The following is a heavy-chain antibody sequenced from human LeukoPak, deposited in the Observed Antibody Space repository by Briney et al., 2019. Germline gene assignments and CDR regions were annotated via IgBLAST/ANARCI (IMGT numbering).Heavy chain of an antibody. CDR1: GYTFTGYY. V-gene: IGHV1-2*02. Sequence: GASVKVSCKASGYTFTGYYMHWVRQAPGQGLEWMGWINPNSGGTNYAQKFQGRVTMTRDTSISTAYMELIRLTSDDTAVYFCVRQGNEGATLDFWGQGTVVAVSS. CDR2: INPNSGGT. CDR3: VRQGNEGATLDF. D-gene: IGHD1-26*01. J-gene: IGHJ4*02.